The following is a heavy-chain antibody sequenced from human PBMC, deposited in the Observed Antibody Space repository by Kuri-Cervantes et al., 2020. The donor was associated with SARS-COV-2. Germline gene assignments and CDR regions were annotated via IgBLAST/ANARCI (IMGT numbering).Heavy chain of an antibody. J-gene: IGHJ6*03. CDR1: GYTFTSYG. Sequence: ASVKVSCKASGYTFTSYGISWVRQAPGQGLEWMGWISAYNGNTNYAQKLQGRVTMTTDTSTSTAYMELRSLRSDDTAVYYCARSIGTYYDFWSGYPPSYYYYYMDVWGKGTTVTVSS. D-gene: IGHD3-3*01. V-gene: IGHV1-18*01. CDR2: ISAYNGNT. CDR3: ARSIGTYYDFWSGYPPSYYYYYMDV.